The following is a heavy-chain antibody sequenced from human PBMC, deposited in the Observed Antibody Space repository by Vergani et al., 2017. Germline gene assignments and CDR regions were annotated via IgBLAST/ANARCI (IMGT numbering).Heavy chain of an antibody. Sequence: QVQLHESGPGLVKPSETLSLICSVSGESMQSGSFYWTWIRQTAERMLERMGRVYPSGTTNYNPSLNGRVTIFVDKSKNLLSLSLNSVTAADTAVYYCARGETRTDWFDPWGQGTLVTVSS. D-gene: IGHD3/OR15-3a*01. J-gene: IGHJ5*02. CDR2: VYPSGTT. CDR3: ARGETRTDWFDP. CDR1: GESMQSGSFY. V-gene: IGHV4-61*02.